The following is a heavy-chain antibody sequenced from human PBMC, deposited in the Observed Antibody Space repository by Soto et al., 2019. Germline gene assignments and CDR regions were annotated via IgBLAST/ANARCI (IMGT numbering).Heavy chain of an antibody. CDR2: IYYSGST. D-gene: IGHD4-17*01. CDR3: AREDGEGFDY. CDR1: GGSISSYY. Sequence: SETLSLTCTVSGGSISSYYWSWIRRPPGKGLEWIGYIYYSGSTNYNPSLKSRVTISVDTSKNQFSLKLSSVTAADTAVYYCAREDGEGFDYRGQRTLVTVSS. V-gene: IGHV4-59*01. J-gene: IGHJ4*02.